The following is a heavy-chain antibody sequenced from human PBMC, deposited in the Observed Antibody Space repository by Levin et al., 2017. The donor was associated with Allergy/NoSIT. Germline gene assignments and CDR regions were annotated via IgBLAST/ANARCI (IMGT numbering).Heavy chain of an antibody. V-gene: IGHV4-59*01. CDR2: IYYSGST. Sequence: PSQTLSLTCTVSGGSISSYYWSWIRQPPGKGLEWIGYIYYSGSTNYNPSLKSRVTISVDTSKNQFSLKLSSVTAADTAVYYCAREHRPLYYYDSSGHFDYWGQGTLVTVSS. J-gene: IGHJ4*02. D-gene: IGHD3-22*01. CDR1: GGSISSYY. CDR3: AREHRPLYYYDSSGHFDY.